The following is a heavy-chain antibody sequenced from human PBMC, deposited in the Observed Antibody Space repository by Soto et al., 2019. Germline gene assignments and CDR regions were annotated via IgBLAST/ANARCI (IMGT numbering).Heavy chain of an antibody. CDR2: IIPIFGTA. CDR3: ARVAYYRSGPGPFDY. D-gene: IGHD3-10*01. J-gene: IGHJ4*02. Sequence: SVKVSCKASGGTFSSYAISWVRQAPGQGLEWMGGIIPIFGTANYAQKFQGRVTITADESTSTAYMELSSLRSEDTAVYYCARVAYYRSGPGPFDYWGQGTLATVYS. CDR1: GGTFSSYA. V-gene: IGHV1-69*13.